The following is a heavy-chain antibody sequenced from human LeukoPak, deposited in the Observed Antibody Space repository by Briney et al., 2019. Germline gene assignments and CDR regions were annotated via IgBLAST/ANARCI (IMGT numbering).Heavy chain of an antibody. Sequence: ASVKVSCKASGYTFTSYYMHWVRQAPGQGLEWMGVINPTGGSTSNAQKFQGRVTMTRDTSTSTVYMELSTLRSEDTAVYYCARDSGSYYDSSGYPYNWFDPWGQGTLVTVSS. CDR2: INPTGGST. CDR1: GYTFTSYY. J-gene: IGHJ5*02. D-gene: IGHD3-22*01. V-gene: IGHV1-46*01. CDR3: ARDSGSYYDSSGYPYNWFDP.